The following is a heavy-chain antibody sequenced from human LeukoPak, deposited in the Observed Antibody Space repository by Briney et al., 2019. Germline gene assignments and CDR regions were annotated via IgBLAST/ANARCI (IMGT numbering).Heavy chain of an antibody. V-gene: IGHV1-8*01. J-gene: IGHJ6*04. D-gene: IGHD6-13*01. CDR2: MNPNSGNT. CDR3: ARDPHSSSLMDLDV. Sequence: GASVKVSCKASGYTFTNYDVNWVRQATGQGLEWMGWMNPNSGNTDYAQKFQGRVTMTRNTSISTAYMELSSLRSEDTAVYYCARDPHSSSLMDLDVWGKGTTVTVSS. CDR1: GYTFTNYD.